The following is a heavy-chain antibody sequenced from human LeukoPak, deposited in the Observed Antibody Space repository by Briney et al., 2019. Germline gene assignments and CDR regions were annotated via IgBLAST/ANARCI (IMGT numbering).Heavy chain of an antibody. J-gene: IGHJ4*02. CDR2: IIPIFGTA. CDR1: GGTFSSYA. CDR3: ASGYLGRAGTTDRLDY. Sequence: GASVKVSCKASGGTFSSYAISWVRQAPGQGLEWMGGIIPIFGTANYAQKVQGRVTMTTDTSTSTAYMELRSLRSDDTAVYYCASGYLGRAGTTDRLDYWGQGTLVTVSS. D-gene: IGHD4-17*01. V-gene: IGHV1-69*05.